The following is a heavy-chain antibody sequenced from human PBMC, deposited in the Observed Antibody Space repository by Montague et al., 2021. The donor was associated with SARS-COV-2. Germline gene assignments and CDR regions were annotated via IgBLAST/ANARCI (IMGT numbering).Heavy chain of an antibody. D-gene: IGHD2-21*01. CDR3: ARGVASSEGNWFDP. CDR1: GVSISSYY. J-gene: IGHJ5*02. V-gene: IGHV4-59*01. Sequence: SETLSLTCTVSGVSISSYYWIWIRQPPGKGLEWIGYINHTGSTNYNPSLKSRVTISVDTSKNQFSLKLSSVTAADTAVYYCARGVASSEGNWFDPWGQGTLVTVSS. CDR2: INHTGST.